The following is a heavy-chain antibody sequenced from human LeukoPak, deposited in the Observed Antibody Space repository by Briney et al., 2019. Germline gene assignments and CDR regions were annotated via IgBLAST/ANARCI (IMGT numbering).Heavy chain of an antibody. CDR3: ARGGVTIFGVVINEEYYFDY. D-gene: IGHD3-3*01. CDR2: INHSGST. J-gene: IGHJ4*02. Sequence: SETLSLTCAVYGGSFSGYYWSWIRQPPGKGLEWIGEINHSGSTNCNPSLMSRVAMSVDTSKNQFSLNLRSVTAADTAVYYCARGGVTIFGVVINEEYYFDYWGQGTLVTVSS. V-gene: IGHV4-34*01. CDR1: GGSFSGYY.